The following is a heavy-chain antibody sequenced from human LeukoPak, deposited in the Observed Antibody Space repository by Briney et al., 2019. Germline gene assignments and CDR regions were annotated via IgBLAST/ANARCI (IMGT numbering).Heavy chain of an antibody. CDR3: ARGGSRMTTFYIIDY. CDR2: INTGNGNT. V-gene: IGHV1-3*04. J-gene: IGHJ4*02. CDR1: GYTLTGYA. D-gene: IGHD4-11*01. Sequence: GASVKVSCKASGYTLTGYAIHWVRQAPGQRPEWMGWINTGNGNTKYSQKFQGRVTITRDTSANTAYMELSSLRFEDTAVYYCARGGSRMTTFYIIDYWGQGTLVTVSS.